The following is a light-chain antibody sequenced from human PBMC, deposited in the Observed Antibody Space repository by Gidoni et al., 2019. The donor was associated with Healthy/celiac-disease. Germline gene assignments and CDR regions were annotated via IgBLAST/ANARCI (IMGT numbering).Light chain of an antibody. V-gene: IGLV3-19*01. CDR3: NFRDSSGNLHVV. Sequence: SSELTQDPAVSVALGQTVRTTCQGDSLRSYYASWYQQKPGQAPVLVIYGKNNRPSGIPDRFSGSSSGNTASLTITGAQAEDEADYYCNFRDSSGNLHVVFGGGTKLTVL. CDR1: SLRSYY. CDR2: GKN. J-gene: IGLJ2*01.